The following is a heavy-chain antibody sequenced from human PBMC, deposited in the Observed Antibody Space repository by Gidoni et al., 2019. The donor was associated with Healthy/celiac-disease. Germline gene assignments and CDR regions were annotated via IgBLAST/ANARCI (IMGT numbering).Heavy chain of an antibody. CDR3: TTVDVLLWFGELSHGAFDI. D-gene: IGHD3-10*01. CDR1: GITFSNAW. Sequence: LSCAASGITFSNAWMSWVRQAPGKGLEWVGRIKSKTDGGTTDYAAPVKGRFTISRDDSKNTLYLQMNSLKTEDTAVYYCTTVDVLLWFGELSHGAFDIWGQGTMVTVSS. V-gene: IGHV3-15*01. J-gene: IGHJ3*02. CDR2: IKSKTDGGTT.